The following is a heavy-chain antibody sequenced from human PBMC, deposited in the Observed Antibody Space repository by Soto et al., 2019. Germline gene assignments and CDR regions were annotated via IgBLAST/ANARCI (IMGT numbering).Heavy chain of an antibody. J-gene: IGHJ6*02. Sequence: QVQLVESGGGLVKPGGSLRLSCAASGFTFSDYYMSWIRQAPGKGLEWVSYISSSSSYTNYADSVKGRFTISRDNAKNSLYLQMNSLRAEDTAVYYCARVRGVVVPAAAYYYYGMDVWGQGTTVTVSS. CDR1: GFTFSDYY. CDR3: ARVRGVVVPAAAYYYYGMDV. CDR2: ISSSSSYT. V-gene: IGHV3-11*06. D-gene: IGHD2-2*01.